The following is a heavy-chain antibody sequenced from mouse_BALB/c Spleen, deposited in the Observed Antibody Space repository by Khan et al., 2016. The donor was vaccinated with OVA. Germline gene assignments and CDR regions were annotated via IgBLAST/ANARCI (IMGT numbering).Heavy chain of an antibody. Sequence: QVQLKDSGPGLVAPSQSLSITCTISGFSLTSYGVHWVRQPPGKGLEWLVMIWSDGSTTYNSALKSRLSISKDNSKSQVVLKMNSLQTDDTAMYYCARHAFSYYGTAMDYWGQGTSVTVSS. CDR2: IWSDGST. V-gene: IGHV2-6-1*01. D-gene: IGHD1-1*01. CDR1: GFSLTSYG. J-gene: IGHJ4*01. CDR3: ARHAFSYYGTAMDY.